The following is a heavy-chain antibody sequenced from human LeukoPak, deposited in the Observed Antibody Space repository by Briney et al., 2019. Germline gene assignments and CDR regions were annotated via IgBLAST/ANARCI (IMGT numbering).Heavy chain of an antibody. J-gene: IGHJ4*02. CDR1: GFTFSRNG. Sequence: PGGSLRLSCAASGFTFSRNGMHWVRQAPGKGLEWVAVIRYDGSNEYYADSVKGRFTVSRDNSKNTMYLQMNSLRAEDTAVYYCAKDRDYIMGIVGYWGQGTLVTVSS. CDR3: AKDRDYIMGIVGY. V-gene: IGHV3-33*06. D-gene: IGHD4/OR15-4a*01. CDR2: IRYDGSNE.